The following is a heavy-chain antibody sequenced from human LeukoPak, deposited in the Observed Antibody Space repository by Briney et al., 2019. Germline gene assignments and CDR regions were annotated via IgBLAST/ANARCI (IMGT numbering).Heavy chain of an antibody. CDR2: ISAYNGNT. CDR3: ARAPMTTVTHLGY. J-gene: IGHJ4*02. D-gene: IGHD4-17*01. Sequence: SVKVSCKASGYTFTDYSLHWVRQAPGQGLEWMGWISAYNGNTNYAQKLQGRVTITTAKSKSTAYMELRSVRSDDTAVYYCARAPMTTVTHLGYWGQGTVVTVSS. V-gene: IGHV1-18*04. CDR1: GYTFTDYS.